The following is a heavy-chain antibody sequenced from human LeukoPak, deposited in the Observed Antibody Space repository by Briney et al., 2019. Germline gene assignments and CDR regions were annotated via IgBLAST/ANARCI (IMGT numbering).Heavy chain of an antibody. CDR2: IYHSGST. Sequence: PSETLSLTCTVSGYSISSGYDWGRIRQPPGKGREWIGSIYHSGSTYYNPSLKSRVTISVDTCENQSYLKLSSVTAADTAVYSCARDDSSGYLPFVYWGQGNLVPVSS. J-gene: IGHJ4*02. CDR1: GYSISSGYD. D-gene: IGHD3-22*01. CDR3: ARDDSSGYLPFVY. V-gene: IGHV4-38-2*02.